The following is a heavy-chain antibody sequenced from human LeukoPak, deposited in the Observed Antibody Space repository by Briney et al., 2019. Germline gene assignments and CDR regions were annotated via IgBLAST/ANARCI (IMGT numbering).Heavy chain of an antibody. CDR3: ARDPGYYYDTPDAFDS. V-gene: IGHV3-48*02. D-gene: IGHD3-22*01. CDR2: ISSSSSTI. CDR1: GFTFSSYS. Sequence: GGSLRLSCAASGFTFSSYSMNWVRQAPGKGLEWVSYISSSSSTIYYADSVKGRFTISRDNAKNSLYLQMNSLRDEDTAVYYCARDPGYYYDTPDAFDSWGQGTMVTVSS. J-gene: IGHJ3*02.